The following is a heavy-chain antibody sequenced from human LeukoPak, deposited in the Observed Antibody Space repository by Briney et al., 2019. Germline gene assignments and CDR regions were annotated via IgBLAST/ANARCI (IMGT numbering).Heavy chain of an antibody. V-gene: IGHV3-7*01. CDR3: ARGVSSAIDW. Sequence: GGSLRLSCAASDFSFSTYWMNWVRQAPGKGLEWVANINGDGRDTYYVGSVRGRFTIPRDNADNSLYLQMNSLRGDDTAVYYCARGVSSAIDWWGQGTLVTVSS. CDR2: INGDGRDT. CDR1: DFSFSTYW. D-gene: IGHD3-22*01. J-gene: IGHJ4*02.